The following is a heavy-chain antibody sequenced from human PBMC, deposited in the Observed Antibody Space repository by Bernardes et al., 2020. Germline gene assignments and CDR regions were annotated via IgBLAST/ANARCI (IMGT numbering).Heavy chain of an antibody. CDR1: GYSISSGYY. V-gene: IGHV4-38-2*02. CDR2: IYYSGST. D-gene: IGHD5-12*01. CDR3: AREVMATIDY. Sequence: SETLSLTRAVSGYSISSGYYWGWIRQPPGKGLEWIGSIYYSGSTYHNPSLKSRVTISVDTSKNQFSLNLNSVTAADTAVYYCAREVMATIDYWGQGTLVTVPS. J-gene: IGHJ4*02.